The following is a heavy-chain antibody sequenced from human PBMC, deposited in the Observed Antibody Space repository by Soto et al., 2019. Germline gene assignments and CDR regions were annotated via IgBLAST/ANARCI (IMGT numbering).Heavy chain of an antibody. Sequence: SETRSLTCIVSGGCISSRSYYWGWIRQPPGKGLEWIGSIYYSGSTYYNPSLKIRVTISVDTSKNQFSLKLSSATAADTAVYYCARSSGWYCGDAFDIWGQGTRVSVAS. D-gene: IGHD6-19*01. CDR1: GGCISSRSYY. CDR3: ARSSGWYCGDAFDI. CDR2: IYYSGST. J-gene: IGHJ3*02. V-gene: IGHV4-39*01.